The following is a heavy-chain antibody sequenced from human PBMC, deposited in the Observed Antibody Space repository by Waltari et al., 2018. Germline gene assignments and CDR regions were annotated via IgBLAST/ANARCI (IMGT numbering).Heavy chain of an antibody. CDR3: AKAGDAGYDSSGYRGYYFDY. D-gene: IGHD3-22*01. CDR2: ISGSGGST. CDR1: GFTFSSYA. V-gene: IGHV3-23*01. J-gene: IGHJ4*02. Sequence: EVQLLESGGGLVQPGGSLRLSCAASGFTFSSYAMSWVRQAPGKGLGWVSAISGSGGSTYYADSVKGRFTISRDNSKNTLYLQMNSLRAEDTAVYYCAKAGDAGYDSSGYRGYYFDYWGQGTLVTVSS.